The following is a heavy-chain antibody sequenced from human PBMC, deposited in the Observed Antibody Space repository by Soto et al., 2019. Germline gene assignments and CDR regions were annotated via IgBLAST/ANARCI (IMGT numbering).Heavy chain of an antibody. CDR3: ASHDCSGGSCYPGYYYYYMDV. J-gene: IGHJ6*03. CDR2: INPSGGST. D-gene: IGHD2-15*01. V-gene: IGHV1-46*03. Sequence: ASVPVSCKASGYTYTIYYMHWVRQNPGQGLEWMGIINPSGGSTSYAQKFQGRVTMTRDTSTSTVYMELSSLRSEDTAVYYCASHDCSGGSCYPGYYYYYMDVWGKGTTVTVSS. CDR1: GYTYTIYY.